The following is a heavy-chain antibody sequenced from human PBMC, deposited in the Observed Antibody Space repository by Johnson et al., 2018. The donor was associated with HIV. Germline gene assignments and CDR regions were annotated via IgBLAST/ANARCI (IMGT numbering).Heavy chain of an antibody. J-gene: IGHJ3*01. CDR3: AREVDSRGPPVLW. Sequence: EVQLVESGGGLVQPGGSLRLSCAGSGFTFSDHAMGWVRQAPGKGLEWVSAISGSGSITYYADSVKGRFNISRDNSKNTLYLQMNSLRPEDTAVYYCAREVDSRGPPVLWWGQGTMVTVSS. CDR1: GFTFSDHA. CDR2: ISGSGSIT. D-gene: IGHD3-22*01. V-gene: IGHV3-23*04.